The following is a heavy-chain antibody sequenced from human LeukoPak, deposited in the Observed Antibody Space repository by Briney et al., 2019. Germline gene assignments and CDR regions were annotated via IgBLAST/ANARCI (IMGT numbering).Heavy chain of an antibody. CDR2: ISGSGGST. J-gene: IGHJ3*02. CDR1: GFTFSSYA. Sequence: GGSLRLSCAATGFTFSSYAMSWVRQAPGRGLEWVSAISGSGGSTYYADSVKGRFTISRDNSKNTLYLQMNSLRAEDTAVYYCAKDRITIFGVVSDAFDIWGQGTMVTVSS. V-gene: IGHV3-23*01. D-gene: IGHD3-3*01. CDR3: AKDRITIFGVVSDAFDI.